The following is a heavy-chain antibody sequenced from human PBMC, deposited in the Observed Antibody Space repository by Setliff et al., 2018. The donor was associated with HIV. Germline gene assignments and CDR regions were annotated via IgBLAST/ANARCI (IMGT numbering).Heavy chain of an antibody. CDR2: INHSGST. V-gene: IGHV4-34*01. J-gene: IGHJ6*02. CDR1: GGSFSGYY. D-gene: IGHD2-2*01. CDR3: ARDRIVVVPAAISYYSYGMDV. Sequence: SETLSLTCAVYGGSFSGYYWSWIRQPPGKGLEWIGEINHSGSTNYNPSLKSRVTISVDTSKNQFSLKLSSVTAADTAVYYCARDRIVVVPAAISYYSYGMDVWGQGTTVTVSS.